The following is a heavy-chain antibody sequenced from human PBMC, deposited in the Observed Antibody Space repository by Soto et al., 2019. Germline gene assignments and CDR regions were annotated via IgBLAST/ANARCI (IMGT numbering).Heavy chain of an antibody. J-gene: IGHJ4*02. CDR2: ISAGGSST. CDR1: VFTFTSYA. D-gene: IGHD3-3*01. Sequence: PGGSLRLSCAASVFTFTSYAMSLVRQAPGKGLEWVSGISAGGSSTYYPDSVKGRFTISRDNSKNTLYLQMNSLRVEDTAVYYCTRVWNGNSGALHSLDSWGQGTMVTVSS. CDR3: TRVWNGNSGALHSLDS. V-gene: IGHV3-23*01.